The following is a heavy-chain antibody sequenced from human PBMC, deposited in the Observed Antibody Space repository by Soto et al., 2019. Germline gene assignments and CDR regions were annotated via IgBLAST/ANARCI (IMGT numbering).Heavy chain of an antibody. V-gene: IGHV1-18*01. CDR3: ARDNGFGESDV. D-gene: IGHD3-10*01. CDR1: GYSFTSYG. Sequence: QVQLVQSGAEVKKPGASVKVSCKASGYSFTSYGISWVRQAPGQGLEWMGWISAYNGNTNYAQKLQGRVTITTDTPTSTAHRELGSRRSDDRAVYYGARDNGFGESDVGGQGPTVTVPS. J-gene: IGHJ6*02. CDR2: ISAYNGNT.